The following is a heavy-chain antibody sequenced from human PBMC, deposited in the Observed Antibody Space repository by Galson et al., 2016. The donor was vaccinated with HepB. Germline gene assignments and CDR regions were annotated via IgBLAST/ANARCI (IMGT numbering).Heavy chain of an antibody. CDR3: ARVAPGKGVLTLTYGMDV. D-gene: IGHD3-9*01. Sequence: SVKVSCKASGGTFSNYGFSWVRQAPGQGLEWMGAIKPTVGTTKYAQKFQGRVSITADEYTMTANMELSSLTPEDTAVYYCARVAPGKGVLTLTYGMDVWGQGTTVTVSS. CDR2: IKPTVGTT. J-gene: IGHJ6*02. CDR1: GGTFSNYG. V-gene: IGHV1-69*13.